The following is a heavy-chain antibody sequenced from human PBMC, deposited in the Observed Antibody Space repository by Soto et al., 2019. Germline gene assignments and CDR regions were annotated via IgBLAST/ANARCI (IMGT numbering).Heavy chain of an antibody. CDR1: GGSISSSSYY. CDR3: ARATTVTSSFFYYGLDV. V-gene: IGHV4-39*07. CDR2: IYYSGST. D-gene: IGHD4-17*01. J-gene: IGHJ6*02. Sequence: SGTLSLTCTVSGGSISSSSYYWGWIRQPPGKGLEWIGSIYYSGSTYYNPSLKSRVTMSLDTSQNQFSLHLSSVIAADSALYFCARATTVTSSFFYYGLDVWGQGTTVTVSS.